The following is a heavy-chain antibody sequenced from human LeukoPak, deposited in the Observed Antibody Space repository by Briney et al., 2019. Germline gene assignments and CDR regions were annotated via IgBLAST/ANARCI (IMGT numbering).Heavy chain of an antibody. CDR1: GGSISSYY. V-gene: IGHV4-4*07. CDR2: IFSSGST. J-gene: IGHJ4*02. CDR3: ARDLGDYAEYFDY. Sequence: PSETLSLTCTVSGGSISSYYGSWLRQPAREGLGWGGRIFSSGSTNYNPSLKSRVTMSVDTSKNQFSLKMSSVTGADTAVYYCARDLGDYAEYFDYWGQGTLVTVSS. D-gene: IGHD4-17*01.